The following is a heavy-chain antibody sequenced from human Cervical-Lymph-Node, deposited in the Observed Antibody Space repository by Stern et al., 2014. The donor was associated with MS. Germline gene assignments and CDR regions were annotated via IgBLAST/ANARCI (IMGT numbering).Heavy chain of an antibody. V-gene: IGHV1-18*01. D-gene: IGHD2-15*01. J-gene: IGHJ3*02. CDR2: ISDYNGNT. Sequence: VHLVESGAEVKTPGASVKVSCKASGYTFTSYGISWVRQAPGQGIEWMGWISDYNGNTHYAQKLQGRVTMATDTSTSTAYMELRSLRSDDTAVYYCARGLLGSENAFDIWGQGTMVTVSS. CDR1: GYTFTSYG. CDR3: ARGLLGSENAFDI.